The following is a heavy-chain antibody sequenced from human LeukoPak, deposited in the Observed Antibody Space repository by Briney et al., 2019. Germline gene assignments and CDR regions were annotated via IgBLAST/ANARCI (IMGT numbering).Heavy chain of an antibody. CDR3: ARDGYYDSSGYYGHFDY. CDR1: GYTFNNYE. V-gene: IGHV1-18*01. Sequence: ASVKVSCKASGYTFNNYEISWARQAPGQGLEWMGWISVYNGNTKYAQNLQGRVTMTTDTSTNTAYMELRSLTSDDTAVYYCARDGYYDSSGYYGHFDYWGQGTLVTVSS. CDR2: ISVYNGNT. J-gene: IGHJ4*02. D-gene: IGHD3-22*01.